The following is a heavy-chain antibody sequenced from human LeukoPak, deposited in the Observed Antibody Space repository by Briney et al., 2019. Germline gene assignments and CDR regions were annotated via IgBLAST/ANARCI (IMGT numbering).Heavy chain of an antibody. D-gene: IGHD3-3*01. CDR1: GFTCSDYY. Sequence: GGSLRLSCAASGFTCSDYYMSCIRQAPGKGLEWVSYISSSGSTIYYADSAKGRLTISRDNAQNSLYLQINSLRAEDAAVYYWARRGVVSIPPYYCYYYMDVWGKGTTVTVS. J-gene: IGHJ6*03. CDR2: ISSSGSTI. CDR3: ARRGVVSIPPYYCYYYMDV. V-gene: IGHV3-11*01.